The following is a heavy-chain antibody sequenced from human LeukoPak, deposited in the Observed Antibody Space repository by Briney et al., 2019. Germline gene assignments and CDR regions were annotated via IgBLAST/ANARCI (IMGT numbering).Heavy chain of an antibody. CDR1: GYTFTSYG. CDR2: ISAYNGNT. Sequence: SVKVSCKASGYTFTSYGISWVRQAPGQGLEWMGWISAYNGNTNYAQKLQGRVTMTTDTSTSTAYMELRSLRSDDTAVYYCARADSGNYYYYYGMDVWGQGTTVTVSS. V-gene: IGHV1-18*01. D-gene: IGHD6-13*01. J-gene: IGHJ6*02. CDR3: ARADSGNYYYYYGMDV.